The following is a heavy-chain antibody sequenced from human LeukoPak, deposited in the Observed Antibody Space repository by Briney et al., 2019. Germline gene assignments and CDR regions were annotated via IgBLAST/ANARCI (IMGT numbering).Heavy chain of an antibody. CDR2: IYPGDSDT. J-gene: IGHJ4*02. CDR3: ARLRGATLTTHYFDF. CDR1: GYSFTTYW. V-gene: IGHV5-51*01. Sequence: GESLKISCKGSGYSFTTYWIGWVRQMPGKGLEWMGIIYPGDSDTRYSPSFQGQVTISADKSISTAYLQWSSLKASDTAMYYCARLRGATLTTHYFDFWGQGTLVTVSS. D-gene: IGHD4-17*01.